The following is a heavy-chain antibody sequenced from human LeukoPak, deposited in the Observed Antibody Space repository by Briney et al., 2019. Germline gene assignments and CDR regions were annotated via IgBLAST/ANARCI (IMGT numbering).Heavy chain of an antibody. V-gene: IGHV4-39*01. CDR1: GGSISSSSYY. CDR2: IYYSGST. D-gene: IGHD1-26*01. CDR3: ARHGAGWELLNYFDY. J-gene: IGHJ4*02. Sequence: SETLSLTCTVYGGSISSSSYYWGWIRHPPGKGLEWIGSIYYSGSTYYNPSLKSRVTISVDTSKNQFSLKLSSVTAADTAVYYCARHGAGWELLNYFDYWGQGTLVTVSS.